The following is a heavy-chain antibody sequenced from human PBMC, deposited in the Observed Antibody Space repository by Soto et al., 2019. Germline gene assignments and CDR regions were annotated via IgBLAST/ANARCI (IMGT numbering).Heavy chain of an antibody. CDR3: LAEVGPRKYDS. Sequence: QVQLVEFGGGVVQPGTSLRLSCAASGFTFSSHAMHWVRQAPGEGLEWVARISYDGSSQVYGDSVKGRFTVSRDNSKSTLFLQMNSLRPEDTAVYYCLAEVGPRKYDSWCQGTLVTVSS. J-gene: IGHJ4*02. V-gene: IGHV3-30*03. CDR2: ISYDGSSQ. CDR1: GFTFSSHA. D-gene: IGHD1-26*01.